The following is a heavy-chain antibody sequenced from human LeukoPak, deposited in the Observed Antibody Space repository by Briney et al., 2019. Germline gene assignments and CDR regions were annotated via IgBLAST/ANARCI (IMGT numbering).Heavy chain of an antibody. Sequence: GGSLRLSCAASGFTFSSYSMNWVRQAPGKGLEWVSSISSSSSYIYYADSVKGRFTISRDNSKNTLYLQMNSLRAEGTAVYYCARTNARFYYYYYMDVWGKGTTVTVSS. V-gene: IGHV3-21*01. J-gene: IGHJ6*03. CDR2: ISSSSSYI. CDR3: ARTNARFYYYYYMDV. D-gene: IGHD1-1*01. CDR1: GFTFSSYS.